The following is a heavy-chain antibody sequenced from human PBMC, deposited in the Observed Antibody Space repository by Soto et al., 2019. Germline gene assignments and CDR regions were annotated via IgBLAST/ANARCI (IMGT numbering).Heavy chain of an antibody. CDR2: FKSVGAGGTT. Sequence: GGSLSLSCTVSGLTFRDAWLNRVRQAPGKGLEWVGRFKSVGAGGTTEYAAPVKGRFTLSRDDLQNTMYLQMNSLKTDDTAVYFCIWESKFYSSWQWGRGT. V-gene: IGHV3-15*07. J-gene: IGHJ4*02. CDR3: IWESKFYSSWQ. D-gene: IGHD5-12*01. CDR1: GLTFRDAW.